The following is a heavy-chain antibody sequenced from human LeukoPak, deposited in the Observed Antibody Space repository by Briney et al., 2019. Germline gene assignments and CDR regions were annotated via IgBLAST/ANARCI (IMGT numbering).Heavy chain of an antibody. CDR2: IRSTGSSV. Sequence: PGGSLRLSCAASGFAFNTYTMNWVRQAPGKGLEWVSSIRSTGSSVYYADSVKGRFTISRDNAKNSLYLQMNSLRAEDTAVYYCARVAGYYNSISNCYSDYWGQGTLVPVSS. CDR1: GFAFNTYT. J-gene: IGHJ4*02. D-gene: IGHD2-2*01. CDR3: ARVAGYYNSISNCYSDY. V-gene: IGHV3-21*01.